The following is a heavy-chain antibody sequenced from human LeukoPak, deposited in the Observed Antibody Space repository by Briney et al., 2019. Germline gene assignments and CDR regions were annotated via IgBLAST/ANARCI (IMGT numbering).Heavy chain of an antibody. CDR3: ARAVRGGADTY. J-gene: IGHJ4*02. CDR2: INQAGSVQ. CDR1: GFRFRAYY. D-gene: IGHD3-10*02. Sequence: GGSLRLSCAAPGFRFRAYYMNWVRQAPGKGPEWLANINQAGSVQNYADSVRGRFTISRDKAKNSLFLQMNSLRAEDTAVYYCARAVRGGADTYWGQGTLVAVSS. V-gene: IGHV3-7*04.